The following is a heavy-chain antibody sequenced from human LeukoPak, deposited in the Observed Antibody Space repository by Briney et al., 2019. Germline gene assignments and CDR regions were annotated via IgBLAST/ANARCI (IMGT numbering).Heavy chain of an antibody. CDR1: GGSISSSNW. D-gene: IGHD5-12*01. V-gene: IGHV4-4*02. CDR3: ARGGGYVSFDY. CDR2: IYHRGST. J-gene: IGHJ4*02. Sequence: SGTLSLTCAVSGGSISSSNWWSWVRQPPGKGLEWIGEIYHRGSTNYNPSLESRVTISVDKSKNQFSLNLSSVTAADTAVYYCARGGGYVSFDYWGQGTLVTVSS.